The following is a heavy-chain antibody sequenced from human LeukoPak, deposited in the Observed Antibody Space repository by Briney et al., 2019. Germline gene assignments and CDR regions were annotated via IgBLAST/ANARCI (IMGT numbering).Heavy chain of an antibody. CDR3: ARGLDSSSSY. J-gene: IGHJ4*02. CDR2: IYYGGST. Sequence: SETLSLTCTVSGYSVSSASYWTWIRQPPGKGLVWIGSIYYGGSTYYTPSLKSRVTISVDTSKNQFSLKLSSVTAADTAVYYCARGLDSSSSYWGQGTLVTVSS. V-gene: IGHV4-38-2*02. CDR1: GYSVSSASY. D-gene: IGHD6-6*01.